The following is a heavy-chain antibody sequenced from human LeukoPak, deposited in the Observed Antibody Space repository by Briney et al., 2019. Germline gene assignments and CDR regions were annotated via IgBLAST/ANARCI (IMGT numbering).Heavy chain of an antibody. Sequence: GGSLRLSCVASGFTFSSYWMSWVRQAPGKGLEWVANIKQDGSENYYVDSVKGRFTISRDNAKNSLFLQMNSLRAEDTAVYYCARSESDYYDSSGYYRAIDYWGQGTLVTVSS. CDR2: IKQDGSEN. CDR1: GFTFSSYW. V-gene: IGHV3-7*01. D-gene: IGHD3-22*01. J-gene: IGHJ4*02. CDR3: ARSESDYYDSSGYYRAIDY.